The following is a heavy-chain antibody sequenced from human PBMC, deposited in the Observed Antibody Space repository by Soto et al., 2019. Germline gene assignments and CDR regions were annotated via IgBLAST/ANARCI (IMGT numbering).Heavy chain of an antibody. J-gene: IGHJ4*02. CDR3: ARSGVSGYQPGLFDY. D-gene: IGHD3-3*01. Sequence: QVQLQESGPGLVKPSQTLSLTCTVSGGSISSGGYYWSWIRQHPGKGLEWIGYIYYSGSTYYNPSLKSRVTISVDTSKNQFSLKLSSVTAADTAVYYCARSGVSGYQPGLFDYWGQGTLVTVSS. CDR1: GGSISSGGYY. CDR2: IYYSGST. V-gene: IGHV4-31*03.